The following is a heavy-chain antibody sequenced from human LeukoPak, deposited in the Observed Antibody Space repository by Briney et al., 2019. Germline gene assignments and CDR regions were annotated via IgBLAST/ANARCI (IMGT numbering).Heavy chain of an antibody. J-gene: IGHJ4*02. CDR2: IYSSGST. V-gene: IGHV4-59*01. Sequence: PSETLSLTCTVSGGSISSYYWSWIRQPPGKGLGWVGYIYSSGSTNYNPSLKSRVTISVDTSKNQFSLKLSSVTAADTAVYYCARGRYSYGYWYFDYWGQGTLVTVSS. D-gene: IGHD5-18*01. CDR3: ARGRYSYGYWYFDY. CDR1: GGSISSYY.